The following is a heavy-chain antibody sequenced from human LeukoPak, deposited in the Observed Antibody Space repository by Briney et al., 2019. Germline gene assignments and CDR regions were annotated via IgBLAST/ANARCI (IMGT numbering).Heavy chain of an antibody. CDR3: GRAPYGPLDH. CDR2: IYYSGST. D-gene: IGHD3-10*01. V-gene: IGHV4-59*08. Sequence: SETLSLTCTVSGGSISGYYWSWIRQPPGKGLEWIGYIYYSGSTNYNPSLKSRISISAVTSKNQFSLSLTSVTAADTAVYYCGRAPYGPLDHWGQGILVTVSS. CDR1: GGSISGYY. J-gene: IGHJ4*02.